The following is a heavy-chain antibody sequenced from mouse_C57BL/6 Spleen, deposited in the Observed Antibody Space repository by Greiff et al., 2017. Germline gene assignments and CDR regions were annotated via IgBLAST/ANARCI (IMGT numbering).Heavy chain of an antibody. CDR1: GYTFTSYW. Sequence: QVQLQQPGAELVKPGASVKMSCKASGYTFTSYWITWVKQRPGQGLEWIGDIYPGSGSTNYNEKFKSKATLTVDTSSSTAYMQLSSLTSEDSAVYYCARGRDYDGAYYAMDYWGQGTSVTVSS. V-gene: IGHV1-55*01. CDR2: IYPGSGST. J-gene: IGHJ4*01. D-gene: IGHD2-4*01. CDR3: ARGRDYDGAYYAMDY.